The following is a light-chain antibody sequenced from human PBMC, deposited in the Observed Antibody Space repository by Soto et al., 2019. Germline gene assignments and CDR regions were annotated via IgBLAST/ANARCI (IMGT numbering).Light chain of an antibody. J-gene: IGKJ1*01. CDR3: QQSYTTPRT. CDR1: QSISTY. Sequence: GGRVTITCRASQSISTYLNWYQQKPGKAPRLLIYTASRLQSGVSSRFSGSGSGTDFTLSISSLQPEDFGTYYCQQSYTTPRTFGQGTKVDIK. CDR2: TAS. V-gene: IGKV1-39*01.